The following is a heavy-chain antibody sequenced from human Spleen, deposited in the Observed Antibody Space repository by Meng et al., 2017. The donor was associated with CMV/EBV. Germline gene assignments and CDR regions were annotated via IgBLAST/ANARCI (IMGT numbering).Heavy chain of an antibody. D-gene: IGHD6-13*01. CDR1: GFSFDTYW. CDR3: AREEGILEPFYGMYV. J-gene: IGHJ6*02. Sequence: GGSLRLSCAASGFSFDTYWMSWVRQAPGKGLEWVANIKEDGGEKYYVDSVKGRFTIFRDNAKNSLCLQMNSLRAYDTAVYYCAREEGILEPFYGMYVWGQGTTVTVSS. CDR2: IKEDGGEK. V-gene: IGHV3-7*01.